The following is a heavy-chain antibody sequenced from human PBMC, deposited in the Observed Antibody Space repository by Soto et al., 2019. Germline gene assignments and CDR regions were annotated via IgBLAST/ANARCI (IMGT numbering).Heavy chain of an antibody. CDR1: GGSISSGDYY. J-gene: IGHJ3*02. D-gene: IGHD3-16*01. Sequence: QVQLQESGPGLVKPSQTLSLTCTVSGGSISSGDYYWSWIRQPPGKGLEWVGYIYYSGNTYYNPSLKSRITISVYTSTNHFFLKVNSVTAADTAVYYCARLLPSGGAFDIWGQGTMVTVSS. CDR2: IYYSGNT. CDR3: ARLLPSGGAFDI. V-gene: IGHV4-30-4*01.